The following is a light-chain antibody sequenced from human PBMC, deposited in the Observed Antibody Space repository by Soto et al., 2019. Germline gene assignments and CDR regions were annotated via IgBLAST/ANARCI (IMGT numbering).Light chain of an antibody. CDR3: QQRGNWPLT. CDR1: QSVLYSSNNKNY. CDR2: WAS. J-gene: IGKJ4*01. Sequence: DIVMTQSPDSLAVSLGERATINCKSSQSVLYSSNNKNYLSWYQQRPGQPPKLLIYWASTRESGVPDRFSGSGSGTDFTLTISSLEPEDFAVYYCQQRGNWPLTFGGGTKVDIK. V-gene: IGKV4-1*01.